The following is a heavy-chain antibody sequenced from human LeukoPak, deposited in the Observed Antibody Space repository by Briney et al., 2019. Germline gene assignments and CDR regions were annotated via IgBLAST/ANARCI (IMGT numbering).Heavy chain of an antibody. Sequence: ASVKVSCKASGYTFTSYGISWVRQAPGQGLEWMGWIGAYNGNTNYAQKLRGRVTMTTDTSTSTAYMELRSLRSDDTAVYYCARGHDSSGYDWFDPWGQGTLVTVSS. J-gene: IGHJ5*02. CDR3: ARGHDSSGYDWFDP. CDR1: GYTFTSYG. CDR2: IGAYNGNT. V-gene: IGHV1-18*01. D-gene: IGHD3-22*01.